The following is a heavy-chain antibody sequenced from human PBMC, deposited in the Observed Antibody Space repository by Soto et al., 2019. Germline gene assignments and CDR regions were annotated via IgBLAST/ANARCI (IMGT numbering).Heavy chain of an antibody. CDR2: MNPNTGGA. V-gene: IGHV1-2*02. J-gene: IGHJ4*02. D-gene: IGHD1-26*01. Sequence: QVNLVQSGAEVKKPGASVKVSCKASGYNFNGYYIHWVRQAPGQGLEWMGWMNPNTGGANYAQKFQGKVLMTTDTSISPACLELRSLTSDDTAVSYCAKVISTIGSKLWMAQTKHQALDYWGQGTLVTVSS. CDR3: AKVISTIGSKLWMAQTKHQALDY. CDR1: GYNFNGYY.